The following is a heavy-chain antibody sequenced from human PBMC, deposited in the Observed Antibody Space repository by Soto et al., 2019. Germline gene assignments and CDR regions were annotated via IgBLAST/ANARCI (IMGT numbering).Heavy chain of an antibody. J-gene: IGHJ4*02. V-gene: IGHV1-8*01. Sequence: QVQLVQSGAEVKKPGASVKVSCKASGYTFTSYDINWVRQATGQGLERMGWMYPNSGNTGYAQKFQGRVNMTSNTYIRTAYMELSSLRAEDTAVYYCAREKVGGLDYWGQGTLVTVSS. CDR2: MYPNSGNT. CDR3: AREKVGGLDY. D-gene: IGHD2-15*01. CDR1: GYTFTSYD.